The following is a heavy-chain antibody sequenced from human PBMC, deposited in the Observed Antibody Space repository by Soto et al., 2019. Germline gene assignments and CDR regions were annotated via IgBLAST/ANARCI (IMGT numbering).Heavy chain of an antibody. J-gene: IGHJ4*02. CDR1: GFTFSDYS. CDR2: ITASGADT. CDR3: AKRTPETTVTSPGNYFDY. D-gene: IGHD4-4*01. Sequence: EGQLLESGGGLVQPGGSLRLSCAASGFTFSDYSMNWVRQAPGRGLEWVSAITASGADTYYADSVKGRFTISRDNSKNTLYLQMNSLRAEDTAVYFCAKRTPETTVTSPGNYFDYWGQGTLVTVSS. V-gene: IGHV3-23*01.